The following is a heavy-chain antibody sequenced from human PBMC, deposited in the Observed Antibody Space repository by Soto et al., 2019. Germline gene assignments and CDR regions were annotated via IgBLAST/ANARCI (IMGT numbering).Heavy chain of an antibody. CDR1: GFTFSSYS. CDR2: ISSSSSTI. D-gene: IGHD3-3*01. J-gene: IGHJ3*02. V-gene: IGHV3-48*02. Sequence: GGSLRLSCAASGFTFSSYSMNWVRQAPGKGLEWVSYISSSSSTIYYADSVKGRFTISRDNAKNSLYLQMNSLRDEDTAVQYCAIGPIFGVTTAFDIWGQGTMVTVSS. CDR3: AIGPIFGVTTAFDI.